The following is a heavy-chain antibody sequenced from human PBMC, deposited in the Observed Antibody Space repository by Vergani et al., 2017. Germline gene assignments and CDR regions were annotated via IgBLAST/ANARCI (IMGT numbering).Heavy chain of an antibody. CDR1: GFTFSSYA. Sequence: EVQLLESGGGLVQPGGSLRLSCAASGFTFSSYAMSWVRQVPGKGLEWGSGISGSGGNTYYANSVKGRFTISRDNYKNTLYLQTNSLRADDTAVYYCAKGVYCSSTSCYEGRGYYYGMGVWGQXP. D-gene: IGHD2-2*01. CDR3: AKGVYCSSTSCYEGRGYYYGMGV. V-gene: IGHV3-23*01. CDR2: ISGSGGNT. J-gene: IGHJ6*02.